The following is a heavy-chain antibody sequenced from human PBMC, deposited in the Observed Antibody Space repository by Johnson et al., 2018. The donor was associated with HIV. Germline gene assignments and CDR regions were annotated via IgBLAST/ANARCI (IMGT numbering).Heavy chain of an antibody. CDR3: AREPGLGDNVRGLLGLRWAM. D-gene: IGHD3-10*02. CDR1: GFTFSSYA. V-gene: IGHV3-30-3*01. CDR2: ISYDGSNK. J-gene: IGHJ1*01. Sequence: QMQLVESGGGVVQPGGSLRLSCAASGFTFSSYAMHWVRQAPGKGLEWVAVISYDGSNKYYADSVKGRFTISRDNSKNTLYLQMNSLRAEDTAVYYCAREPGLGDNVRGLLGLRWAMWG.